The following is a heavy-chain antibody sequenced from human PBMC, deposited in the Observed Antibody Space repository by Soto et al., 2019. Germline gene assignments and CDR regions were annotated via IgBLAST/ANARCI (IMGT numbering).Heavy chain of an antibody. J-gene: IGHJ4*02. D-gene: IGHD3-3*01. CDR1: GGSISSGGYC. V-gene: IGHV4-31*03. Sequence: QVQLQESGPGLVKPSQTLSLTCSVSGGSISSGGYCWTWIRQNPGKGLEWIGFIYYSGNTYFNPSLKCRVTISVDTSKNQFSLKLRSVTAADTAVYYCARSIFGADYWGQGTLVTVSS. CDR3: ARSIFGADY. CDR2: IYYSGNT.